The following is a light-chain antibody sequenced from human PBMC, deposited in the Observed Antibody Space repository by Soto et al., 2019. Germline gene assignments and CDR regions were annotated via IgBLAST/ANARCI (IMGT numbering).Light chain of an antibody. J-gene: IGKJ1*01. CDR2: KAS. CDR3: QHYNSYSEA. V-gene: IGKV1-5*03. CDR1: QTISSW. Sequence: DIQMTQSPSSLSASVGDRVTITCRASQTISSWLAWYQQKPGKAPKLLIYKASTLKSGVPSRSSGSGSGTEFTLTISSLQPDDFATYYCQHYNSYSEAFGQGTKVDIK.